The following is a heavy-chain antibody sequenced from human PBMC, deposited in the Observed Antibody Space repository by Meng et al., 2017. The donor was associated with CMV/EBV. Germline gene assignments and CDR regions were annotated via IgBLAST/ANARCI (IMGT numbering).Heavy chain of an antibody. CDR2: ITPNSSYI. D-gene: IGHD6-13*01. CDR3: ARGGRGKAAAGKRMDV. V-gene: IGHV3-21*06. CDR1: EFTFSSYT. J-gene: IGHJ6*02. Sequence: GGSLRLSCAASEFTFSSYTMSWVRQAPGKGLEWVSSITPNSSYILYADSMKGRVTISRDNAKDSLYLQMNSLRAEDTAVYHCARGGRGKAAAGKRMDVWGQGTTVTVSS.